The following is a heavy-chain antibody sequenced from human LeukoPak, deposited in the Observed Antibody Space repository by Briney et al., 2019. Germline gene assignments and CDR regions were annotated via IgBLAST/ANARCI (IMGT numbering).Heavy chain of an antibody. V-gene: IGHV4-30-4*01. Sequence: SETLSLTCTVSGGSISGGDYYWSWIRQPPGKGLEWIGYIYYSGSTYYNPSLKSRVTISVDTSKNQFSLKLSSVTAADTAVYYCARGGYDFPYYYYGMDVWGQGTTVTVSS. D-gene: IGHD5-12*01. CDR2: IYYSGST. J-gene: IGHJ6*02. CDR1: GGSISGGDYY. CDR3: ARGGYDFPYYYYGMDV.